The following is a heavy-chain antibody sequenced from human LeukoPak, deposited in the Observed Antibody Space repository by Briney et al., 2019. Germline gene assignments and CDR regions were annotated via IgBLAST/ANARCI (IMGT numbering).Heavy chain of an antibody. CDR2: IQPGDSDT. J-gene: IGHJ4*02. CDR1: GYSFTNYW. Sequence: GESLKISCKGSGYSFTNYWIGWGRQVSGKGLELMGIIQPGDSDTRSSPPFHGQITISADKSIRPTYLQWSGLTASDTAMYYCARRESSGSIDYWGQGTLVTVSS. V-gene: IGHV5-51*01. CDR3: ARRESSGSIDY. D-gene: IGHD6-19*01.